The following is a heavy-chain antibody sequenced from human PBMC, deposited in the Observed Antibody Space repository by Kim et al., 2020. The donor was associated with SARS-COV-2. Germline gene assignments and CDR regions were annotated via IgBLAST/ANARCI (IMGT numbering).Heavy chain of an antibody. J-gene: IGHJ6*03. V-gene: IGHV1-3*01. CDR1: GYTFTSYA. CDR3: ARVQGRECRIAWYCYYMDV. Sequence: ASVKVSCKASGYTFTSYAMNWVRQATGQRLEWMGWINADSGNTKYAQKFQGRVTMTRNTSASTAYMELSSLRSEDTAVYYCARVQGRECRIAWYCYYMDV. D-gene: IGHD2-21*01. CDR2: INADSGNT.